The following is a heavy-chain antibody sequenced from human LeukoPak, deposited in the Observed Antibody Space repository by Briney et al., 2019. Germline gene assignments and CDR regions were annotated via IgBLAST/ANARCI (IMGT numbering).Heavy chain of an antibody. CDR2: IKKDGSGK. CDR3: AREWGVAIPAAAFDY. D-gene: IGHD2-2*01. V-gene: IGHV3-7*01. Sequence: GGSLRLSCAASGFTFRNYWMSWVRQAPGKGLEWVANIKKDGSGKYYVDSVKGRFTISGDNAKNSLYLQMNSLRAEDTAVYYCAREWGVAIPAAAFDYWGQGTLVTVSS. CDR1: GFTFRNYW. J-gene: IGHJ4*02.